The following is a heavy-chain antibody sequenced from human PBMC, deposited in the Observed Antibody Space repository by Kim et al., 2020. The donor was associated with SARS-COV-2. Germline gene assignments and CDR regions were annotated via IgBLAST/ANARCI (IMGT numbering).Heavy chain of an antibody. CDR2: IYYSGST. CDR3: AREGSSWYGWHFDL. J-gene: IGHJ2*01. Sequence: SETLSLTCTVSGGSISSYYWSWIRQPPGKGLEWIGYIYYSGSTNYNPSLKSRVTISVDTSKNQFSLKLSSVTAADTAVYYCAREGSSWYGWHFDLLGRGTLGTVSS. V-gene: IGHV4-59*13. CDR1: GGSISSYY. D-gene: IGHD6-13*01.